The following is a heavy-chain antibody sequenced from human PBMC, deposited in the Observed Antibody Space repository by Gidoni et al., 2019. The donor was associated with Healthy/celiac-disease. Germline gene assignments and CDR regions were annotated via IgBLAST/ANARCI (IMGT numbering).Heavy chain of an antibody. Sequence: QVQLQESGPGLVKPSQTLSLTCTVSGGSISSGSYYWSWIRQPAGKGLEWIGRIYTSGSTNYNPSLKSRVTMSVDTSKNQFSLKLSSVTAADTAVYYCARAWPDCSGGSCYLNWFDPWGQGTLVTVSS. J-gene: IGHJ5*02. CDR1: GGSISSGSYY. CDR3: ARAWPDCSGGSCYLNWFDP. V-gene: IGHV4-61*02. D-gene: IGHD2-15*01. CDR2: IYTSGST.